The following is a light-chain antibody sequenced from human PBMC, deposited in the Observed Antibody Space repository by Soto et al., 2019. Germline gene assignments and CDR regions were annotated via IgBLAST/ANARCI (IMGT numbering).Light chain of an antibody. CDR1: QTVTNNY. CDR2: GAS. CDR3: QQYGSSPIT. V-gene: IGKV3-20*01. J-gene: IGKJ5*01. Sequence: VLTQSPGTLSLSPGDRATLSCRASQTVTNNYLAWYQQRPGLAPRLLIYGASSRATGIPDRFSGSGSGTVFTLTISRLEPEDFAVYYCQQYGSSPITFGQGTRLEIK.